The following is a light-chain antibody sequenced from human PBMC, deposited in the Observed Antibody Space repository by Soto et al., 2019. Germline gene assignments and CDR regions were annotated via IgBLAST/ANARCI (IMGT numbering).Light chain of an antibody. V-gene: IGKV3D-15*01. J-gene: IGKJ4*01. CDR2: GAF. Sequence: EVVMTQSPATLSVSPGERATLSCRASQSVSTSLAWYQHKPGQAPRLLIFGAFARATGIPARFSGGGSGTEFTLTISSLQSEDFAFYYYQQYNNWPLLTFGGGTKVEIK. CDR1: QSVSTS. CDR3: QQYNNWPLLT.